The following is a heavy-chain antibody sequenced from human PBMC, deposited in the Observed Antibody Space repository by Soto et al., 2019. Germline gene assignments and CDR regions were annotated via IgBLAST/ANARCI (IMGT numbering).Heavy chain of an antibody. CDR2: IYYSGST. CDR3: ARYPLAMYYFDY. Sequence: SETLSLTCTVSCGSISSGGYYWSWIRQHPGKGLEWIGYIYYSGSTYYNPSLKSRVTISVDTSKNQFSLKLSSVTAADTAVYYCARYPLAMYYFDYWGQGTLVTVSS. J-gene: IGHJ4*02. D-gene: IGHD3-3*02. V-gene: IGHV4-31*03. CDR1: CGSISSGGYY.